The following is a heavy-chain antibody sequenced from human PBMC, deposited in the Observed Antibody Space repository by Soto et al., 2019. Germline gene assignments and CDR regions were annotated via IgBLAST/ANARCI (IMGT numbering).Heavy chain of an antibody. CDR1: GFSFSLYG. CDR2: IWYDGSKE. J-gene: IGHJ6*02. D-gene: IGHD1-1*01. CDR3: ARSPYTTGYHYGMDA. Sequence: PGGSLRLSCAASGFSFSLYGMHWVRQAPGKGLEWVAVIWYDGSKEYYVDSVKGRFTISRDNSKNTLYLQMNSLRAEDTAVYYCARSPYTTGYHYGMDAWGQGTTVTVSS. V-gene: IGHV3-33*01.